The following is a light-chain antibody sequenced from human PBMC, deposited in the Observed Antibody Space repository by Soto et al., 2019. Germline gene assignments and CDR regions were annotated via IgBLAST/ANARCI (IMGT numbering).Light chain of an antibody. J-gene: IGKJ2*01. CDR2: GAS. CDR3: QQCGSSPPYT. Sequence: EIELTQSPGTLSLSPGERATLSCRASQSVSGTYLAWYQQKPGQAPRLLIYGASSMATGIPDRFSGSGSGTDFTLTISRLEPEDFAVYFCQQCGSSPPYTFGQGTKLEIK. CDR1: QSVSGTY. V-gene: IGKV3-20*01.